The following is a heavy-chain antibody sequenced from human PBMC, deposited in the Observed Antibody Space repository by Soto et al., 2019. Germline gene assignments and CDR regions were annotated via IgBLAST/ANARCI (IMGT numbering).Heavy chain of an antibody. J-gene: IGHJ4*02. Sequence: PSATLSLTCTVSGGSISSSSYYWGWIRQPPGKGLEWIGSIYYSGSTYYNPSLKSRVTISVDTSKNQFSLKLSSVTAADTAVYYCARQFRLRKFDYWGQGTLVTVSS. CDR2: IYYSGST. CDR1: GGSISSSSYY. CDR3: ARQFRLRKFDY. V-gene: IGHV4-39*01. D-gene: IGHD4-17*01.